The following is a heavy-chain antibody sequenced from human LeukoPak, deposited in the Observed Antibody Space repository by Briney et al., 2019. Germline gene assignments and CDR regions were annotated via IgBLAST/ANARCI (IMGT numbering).Heavy chain of an antibody. CDR1: GGSISSSSYY. Sequence: SETLSLTCTVSGGSISSSSYYWGWIRQPPGKGLEWIGYIYYSGSTNYNPSLKSRVTISVDTSKNQFSLKLSSVTAADTAVYYCARGAAMVAYYFDYWGQGTLVTVSS. J-gene: IGHJ4*02. V-gene: IGHV4-61*05. D-gene: IGHD5-18*01. CDR2: IYYSGST. CDR3: ARGAAMVAYYFDY.